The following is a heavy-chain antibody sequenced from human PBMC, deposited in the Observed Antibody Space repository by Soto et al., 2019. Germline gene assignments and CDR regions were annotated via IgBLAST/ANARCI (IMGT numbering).Heavy chain of an antibody. J-gene: IGHJ4*02. D-gene: IGHD3-22*01. CDR3: ARGGVYYDSIGYYGGHYFDY. CDR2: IYDSGST. V-gene: IGHV4-59*01. CDR1: GGSIISYY. Sequence: ASETLSLTCTVSGGSIISYYWSWIRQPPGKGLEWIGYIYDSGSTSYNPSLKSRVTISVDTSKNQFSLKLSSVTAADTAVYYCARGGVYYDSIGYYGGHYFDYWGQGTPVTVSS.